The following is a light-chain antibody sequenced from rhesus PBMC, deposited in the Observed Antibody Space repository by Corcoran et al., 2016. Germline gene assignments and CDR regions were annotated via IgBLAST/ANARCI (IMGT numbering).Light chain of an antibody. Sequence: QIILTQSPATLSLSPGERATISCRTSQSVGNSLAWYQQKPGQAPRLLIYAASKRATGIPDRLSGSGSGTEFTLPISSLAPEDFAVYYCQKYSSSPPFTFGPGTKLDI. CDR3: QKYSSSPPFT. CDR2: AAS. V-gene: IGKV3-53*01. CDR1: QSVGNS. J-gene: IGKJ3*01.